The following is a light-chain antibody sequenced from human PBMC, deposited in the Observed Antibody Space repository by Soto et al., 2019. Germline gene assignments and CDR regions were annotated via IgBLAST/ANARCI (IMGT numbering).Light chain of an antibody. J-gene: IGKJ5*01. Sequence: DIVLTHSPATLSLSPGERATLSCRASQSVSTYLAWYQQKPGQAPRLFIYDASNRATGIPARFSGSGSGTDFTLTISSLEPEDFAVYYCQQRSKWPITFGQGTRLEIK. CDR1: QSVSTY. CDR3: QQRSKWPIT. CDR2: DAS. V-gene: IGKV3-11*01.